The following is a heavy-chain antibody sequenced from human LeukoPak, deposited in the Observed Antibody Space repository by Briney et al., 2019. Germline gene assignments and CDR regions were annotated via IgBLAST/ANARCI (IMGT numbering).Heavy chain of an antibody. V-gene: IGHV4-59*01. J-gene: IGHJ4*02. CDR3: ARAKKAVAGFFDY. CDR1: GDSISSYY. Sequence: PSETLSLTCTVSGDSISSYYWSWIRQPPGKGLEWIGYIYYSGSTNYNPSLKSRVTISVDTSKNQLSLTLSSVTAADTAVYYCARAKKAVAGFFDYWGQGTLVTVSS. D-gene: IGHD6-19*01. CDR2: IYYSGST.